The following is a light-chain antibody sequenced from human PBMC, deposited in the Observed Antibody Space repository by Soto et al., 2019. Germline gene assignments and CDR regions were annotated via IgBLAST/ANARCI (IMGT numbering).Light chain of an antibody. Sequence: QSVLTQPPSVSGAPGQRVTISCTGSSSNIGGNYDVHWFQHLPGTAPKLLIYANNNRPAGVPDRFSGSKSDTSASLAITGLQAADEADYYCQSYDSSLSAWVFGGGTQLTVL. CDR1: SSNIGGNYD. J-gene: IGLJ3*02. CDR2: ANN. V-gene: IGLV1-40*01. CDR3: QSYDSSLSAWV.